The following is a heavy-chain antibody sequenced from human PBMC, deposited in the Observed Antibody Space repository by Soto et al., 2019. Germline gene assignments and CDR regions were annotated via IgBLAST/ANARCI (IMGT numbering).Heavy chain of an antibody. D-gene: IGHD2-15*01. Sequence: SGPTLVNPTQTLTLTCTFSGFSLSTSGVGVGWIRQPPGKALEWLALIYWDDDKRYSPSLRSRLTITKDTSKNHVVLTMTNMDPVDTATYYCALGYCSGGSCYSFDSWGQGTLVTVSS. CDR2: IYWDDDK. J-gene: IGHJ4*02. CDR1: GFSLSTSGVG. V-gene: IGHV2-5*02. CDR3: ALGYCSGGSCYSFDS.